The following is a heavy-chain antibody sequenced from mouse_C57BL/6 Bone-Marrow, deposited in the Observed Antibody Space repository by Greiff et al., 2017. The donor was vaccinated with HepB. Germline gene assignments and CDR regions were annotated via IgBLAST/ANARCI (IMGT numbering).Heavy chain of an antibody. V-gene: IGHV3-6*01. CDR2: ISYDGSN. Sequence: DVKLVESGPGLVKPSQSLSLTCSVTGYSITSGYYWNWIRQFPGNKLEWMGYISYDGSNNYNPSLKNRISITRDTSKNQFFLKLNSVTTEDTATYYCARADYGGSTNYFDYWGQGTTLTVSS. J-gene: IGHJ2*01. CDR1: GYSITSGYY. CDR3: ARADYGGSTNYFDY. D-gene: IGHD2-1*01.